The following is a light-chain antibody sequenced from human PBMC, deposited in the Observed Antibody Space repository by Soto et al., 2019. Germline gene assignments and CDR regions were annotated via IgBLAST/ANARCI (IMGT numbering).Light chain of an antibody. Sequence: EIVLTQSPATLSLSPGERATLSCRASQSVSSYLAWYQQKPGQAPRLLIYDASNRATGIPARFSGSVSGTDFTLTISSLEPEDCAVYYCQQRSNRLTFGGGTKVEIK. V-gene: IGKV3-11*01. CDR2: DAS. CDR1: QSVSSY. J-gene: IGKJ4*01. CDR3: QQRSNRLT.